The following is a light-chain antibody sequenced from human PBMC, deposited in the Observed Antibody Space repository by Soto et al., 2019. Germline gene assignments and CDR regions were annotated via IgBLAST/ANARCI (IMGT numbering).Light chain of an antibody. CDR3: QQYGSSGT. CDR1: QSVSNNY. J-gene: IGKJ1*01. V-gene: IGKV3-20*01. Sequence: TLSCRASQSVSNNYLAWYQQKPGQAPRLLIYGASNRATGIPDRFSGSGSGTDFTLTISRLEPEDFAVYYCQQYGSSGTFGQRPKVDIK. CDR2: GAS.